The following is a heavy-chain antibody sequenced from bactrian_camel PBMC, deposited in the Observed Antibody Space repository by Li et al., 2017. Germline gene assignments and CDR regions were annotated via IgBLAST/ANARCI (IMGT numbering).Heavy chain of an antibody. V-gene: IGHV3S40*01. D-gene: IGHD3*01. Sequence: VQLVESGGGLVQPGGSLRLSCAASGFAFSSDYMNWVRHAPGRGLEWVTTINSAGGYSYYAESVKGQFTISRDNAKNTVYLQMNTLKPEDTAVYYCAADGWVELDGRDGRCEPWDQGTQVTVS. J-gene: IGHJ6*01. CDR3: AADGWVELDGRDGRCEP. CDR2: INSAGGYS. CDR1: GFAFSSDY.